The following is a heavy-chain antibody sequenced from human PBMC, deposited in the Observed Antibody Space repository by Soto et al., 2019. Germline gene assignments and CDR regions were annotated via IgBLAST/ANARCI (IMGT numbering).Heavy chain of an antibody. J-gene: IGHJ6*02. Sequence: SVEVSCKASGGGLSSYASSWVRQANGQGLEWMGGIIPIFGTANYAQKFQGRVTITADESTSTAYMELSSLRSEDTAVYYCARGGGYCSGGSCYSGLYYYYGMDVWGQGTTVT. V-gene: IGHV1-69*01. CDR2: IIPIFGTA. CDR3: ARGGGYCSGGSCYSGLYYYYGMDV. CDR1: GGGLSSYA. D-gene: IGHD2-15*01.